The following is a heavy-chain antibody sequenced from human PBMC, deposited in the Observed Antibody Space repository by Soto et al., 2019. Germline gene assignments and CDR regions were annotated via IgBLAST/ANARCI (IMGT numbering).Heavy chain of an antibody. CDR1: GGSISSYY. CDR3: ARPARTGDMWYFDL. CDR2: VYYSGST. D-gene: IGHD7-27*01. J-gene: IGHJ2*01. Sequence: QVQLQESGPGLVKPSETLSLTCTVSGGSISSYYWSWIRQTPGKGLEWIGYVYYSGSTNYNPSLKSRVTISVDTSKNQFSLKLSSVTAADTAVYYCARPARTGDMWYFDLWGRGTLVTVSS. V-gene: IGHV4-59*08.